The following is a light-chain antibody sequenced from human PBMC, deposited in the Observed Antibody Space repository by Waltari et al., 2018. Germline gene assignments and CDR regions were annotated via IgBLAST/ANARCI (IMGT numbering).Light chain of an antibody. V-gene: IGLV2-23*01. CDR3: SSYTGTTTPRV. J-gene: IGLJ3*02. Sequence: QSALTQPASVSGSPGQSIIISCTATSSGVGTYNLVSWYQQHPGKAPKVIIYEGNKRPSEVSNRFSGSKSGNTASLTISGLQAEDEADYYCSSYTGTTTPRVFGGGTKLTVL. CDR1: SSGVGTYNL. CDR2: EGN.